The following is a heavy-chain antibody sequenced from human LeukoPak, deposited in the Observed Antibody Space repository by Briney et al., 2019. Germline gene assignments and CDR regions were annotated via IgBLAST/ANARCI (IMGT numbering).Heavy chain of an antibody. V-gene: IGHV1-69*01. CDR3: AICSSTWSGDKPDS. J-gene: IGHJ4*02. Sequence: ASVKVSCKASGGTFRNYPISWVRQAPGQGLEWMGGILPIFRMTNYAEKFQGRVTITADESTTTAYLELNSLRSEDTAVYYCAICSSTWSGDKPDSWGQGSLVTVSS. D-gene: IGHD2-2*01. CDR2: ILPIFRMT. CDR1: GGTFRNYP.